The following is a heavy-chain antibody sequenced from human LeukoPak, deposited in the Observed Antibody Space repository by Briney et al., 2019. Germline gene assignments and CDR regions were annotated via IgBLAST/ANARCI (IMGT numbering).Heavy chain of an antibody. Sequence: SVKVSCKASGGTFSSYAISWVRQAPGQGLEWMGGIIPIFGTANYAQKFQGRVTITTDESTSTAYMELSSLRSEDTAVYYCARDLRGGSGYNWFDPWGQGTLVTVSS. CDR1: GGTFSSYA. J-gene: IGHJ5*02. V-gene: IGHV1-69*05. D-gene: IGHD3-22*01. CDR3: ARDLRGGSGYNWFDP. CDR2: IIPIFGTA.